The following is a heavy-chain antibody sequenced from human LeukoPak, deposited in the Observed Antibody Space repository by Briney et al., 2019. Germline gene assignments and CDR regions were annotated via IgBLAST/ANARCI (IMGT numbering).Heavy chain of an antibody. J-gene: IGHJ4*02. D-gene: IGHD3-22*01. CDR3: ARVGYSSGYYYDY. V-gene: IGHV4-59*01. CDR2: IYYSGST. Sequence: SETLSLTCTVSGGSISSYYWSWIRQPLGKGLEWTGYIYYSGSTNYNPSLKSRVTISVDTSKNQFSLKLSSVTAADTAVYYCARVGYSSGYYYDYWGQGTLVTVSS. CDR1: GGSISSYY.